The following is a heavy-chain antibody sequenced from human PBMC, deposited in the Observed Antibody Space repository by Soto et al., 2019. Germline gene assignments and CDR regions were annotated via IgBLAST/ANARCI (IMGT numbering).Heavy chain of an antibody. CDR1: GYTFTSYG. CDR2: ISAYNGNT. V-gene: IGHV1-18*01. CDR3: ARGPRRLRYFDWLLYPAWEL. Sequence: ASVKVSCKASGYTFTSYGISWVRQAPGQGLEWMGWISAYNGNTNYAQKLQGRVTMTTDTSTSTAYMELRSLRSDDTAVYYCARGPRRLRYFDWLLYPAWELWGQGTLVTVSS. D-gene: IGHD3-9*01. J-gene: IGHJ4*02.